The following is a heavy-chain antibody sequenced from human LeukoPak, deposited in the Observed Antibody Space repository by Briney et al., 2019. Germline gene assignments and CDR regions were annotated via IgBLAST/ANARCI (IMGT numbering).Heavy chain of an antibody. V-gene: IGHV4-61*02. CDR2: IYTSGST. J-gene: IGHJ4*02. CDR1: GGSISSGSYY. D-gene: IGHD4-17*01. CDR3: ARGATVTYFDY. Sequence: SETLSLTCTVSGGSISSGSYYWSWIRQPAGKGLEWIGRIYTSGSTNYNPSLKSRVTISVDTSKNQFSLKLSSVTAADTAVYYCARGATVTYFDYWGQGTLVTVSS.